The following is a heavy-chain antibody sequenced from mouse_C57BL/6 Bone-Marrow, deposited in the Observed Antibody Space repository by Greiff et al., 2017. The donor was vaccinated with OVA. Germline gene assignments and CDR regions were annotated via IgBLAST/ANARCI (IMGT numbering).Heavy chain of an antibody. V-gene: IGHV5-16*01. D-gene: IGHD1-1*01. CDR3: ARIYYYGSSYLYFDY. CDR1: RFTFSDYY. CDR2: SNYDGSNT. Sequence: EVHVVESEGGLVQPGSSMKLSCTASRFTFSDYYMAWVRQVPEKGLEWVANSNYDGSNTYYLDSLKGRFIISRDNAKNILYLQMSSLKSEDTATYDCARIYYYGSSYLYFDYWGQGTTLTVSS. J-gene: IGHJ2*01.